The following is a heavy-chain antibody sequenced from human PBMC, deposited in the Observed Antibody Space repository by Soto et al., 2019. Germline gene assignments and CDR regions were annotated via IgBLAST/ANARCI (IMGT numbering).Heavy chain of an antibody. D-gene: IGHD1-26*01. Sequence: PGGSLRLSCAASGFTFSSYAMHWVRQAPGKGLEWVAVISYDGSNKYYADSVKGRFTISRDNSKNTLYLQMNSLRAEDTAVYYCAREFPLLVGATSSGMDGWGQGTTVTVSS. J-gene: IGHJ6*02. CDR3: AREFPLLVGATSSGMDG. V-gene: IGHV3-30-3*01. CDR2: ISYDGSNK. CDR1: GFTFSSYA.